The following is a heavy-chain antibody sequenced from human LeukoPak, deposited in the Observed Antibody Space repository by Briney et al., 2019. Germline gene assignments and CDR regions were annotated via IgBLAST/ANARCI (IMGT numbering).Heavy chain of an antibody. CDR2: ISYDGSNK. D-gene: IGHD6-19*01. Sequence: GGSLRLSCVASGFTFSSYAMHWVRQAPGKGLEWVAVISYDGSNKYYADSVKGRFTISRDDSKNTLYLQMNSLRAEDTAVYYCAKDDSHSSGWYAAPAFDIWGQGTMVTVSS. V-gene: IGHV3-30-3*01. CDR3: AKDDSHSSGWYAAPAFDI. CDR1: GFTFSSYA. J-gene: IGHJ3*02.